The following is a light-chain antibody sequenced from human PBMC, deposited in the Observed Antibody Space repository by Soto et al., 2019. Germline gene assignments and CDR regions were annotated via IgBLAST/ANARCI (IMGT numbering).Light chain of an antibody. V-gene: IGLV1-44*01. Sequence: QSLLTQPPSASMTPGQRVTISCSGSTSNIGSNTVNWYQQLPGTAPKLLIYSNNQRPSGVPDRFSGSKSGTSASLAISGLQSEDEADYYCAAWDDSLSGYVF. J-gene: IGLJ1*01. CDR2: SNN. CDR1: TSNIGSNT. CDR3: AAWDDSLSGYV.